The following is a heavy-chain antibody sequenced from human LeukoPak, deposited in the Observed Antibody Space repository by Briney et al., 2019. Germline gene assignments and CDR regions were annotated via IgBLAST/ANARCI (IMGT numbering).Heavy chain of an antibody. CDR2: ITRSSTHT. V-gene: IGHV3-21*06. D-gene: IGHD3-10*01. Sequence: SGGSLRLSCAASGFTFNSYNMNGVRQAPGKGLEWVSSITRSSTHTFYADSVKGRFTISRDNAKNSLYLQMNSLRAEDTAVYYCARGAYGSGSYYNDWGVNDAFDIWGQGTMVTVSS. J-gene: IGHJ3*02. CDR3: ARGAYGSGSYYNDWGVNDAFDI. CDR1: GFTFNSYN.